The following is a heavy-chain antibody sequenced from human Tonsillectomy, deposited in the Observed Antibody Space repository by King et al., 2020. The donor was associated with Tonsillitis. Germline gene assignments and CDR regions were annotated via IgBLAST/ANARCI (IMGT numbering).Heavy chain of an antibody. D-gene: IGHD3-10*01. CDR3: ARYASGSGXDY. Sequence: QLVQSGAEVKKPGESLKISCMASGYSFTSYSIGWVRQMPGKGLEFMGIIYPGDSDTRYSPSFQGQVTISADKSIGTAYLQWSNLKASDSAIYYCARYASGSGXDYXGKGTLVTXXS. J-gene: IGHJ4*02. CDR1: GYSFTSYS. CDR2: IYPGDSDT. V-gene: IGHV5-51*01.